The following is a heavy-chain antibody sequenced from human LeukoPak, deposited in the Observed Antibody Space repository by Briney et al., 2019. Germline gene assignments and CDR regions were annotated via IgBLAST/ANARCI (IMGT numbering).Heavy chain of an antibody. V-gene: IGHV3-33*01. CDR1: GFSLSAYG. Sequence: GTSLRLSCAASGFSLSAYGMHWGRQAPGKGLEWVAVIWYDGSRESYTDSVQGRFTISRDNSKNTLYLQMNSLRAEDTAVYYCARSWQQLVFYFDYGGQGTLVTVSS. J-gene: IGHJ4*02. D-gene: IGHD6-13*01. CDR3: ARSWQQLVFYFDY. CDR2: IWYDGSRE.